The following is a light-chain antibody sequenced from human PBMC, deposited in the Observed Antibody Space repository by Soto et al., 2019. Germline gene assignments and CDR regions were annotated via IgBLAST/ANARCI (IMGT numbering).Light chain of an antibody. CDR1: SSDVGGYNY. Sequence: QSVLTQPASVSGSPGQSITISCTGTSSDVGGYNYVSWYQQHPGKAPKLMIYDVSNRPSGVSNRFSGSKSGITASLTISGLQADDEADYYCSSYTTSSTGNVVVVGGTMLAAL. CDR2: DVS. V-gene: IGLV2-14*01. CDR3: SSYTTSSTGNVV. J-gene: IGLJ2*01.